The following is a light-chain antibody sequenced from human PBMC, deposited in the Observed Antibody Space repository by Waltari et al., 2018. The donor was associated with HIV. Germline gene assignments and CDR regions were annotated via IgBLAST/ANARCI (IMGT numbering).Light chain of an antibody. Sequence: SYVLTQPPSVSVAPGQTARITCGGDNIGSKGVHWYQKKPSQGPVLVVYDDSDRPSGIPGRFSGASSWNTATLTISRVEAGDEADFYCQVWDSSTDLRVFGGGTKLTVL. CDR2: DDS. J-gene: IGLJ2*01. CDR1: NIGSKG. V-gene: IGLV3-21*02. CDR3: QVWDSSTDLRV.